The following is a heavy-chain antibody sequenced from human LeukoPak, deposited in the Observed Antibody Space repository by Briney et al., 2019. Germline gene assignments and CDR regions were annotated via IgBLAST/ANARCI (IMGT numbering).Heavy chain of an antibody. J-gene: IGHJ4*02. D-gene: IGHD3-10*01. CDR3: TRTRSLWFGEFEDY. V-gene: IGHV4-31*03. CDR1: GGSISSSSYY. CDR2: IFYSGTT. Sequence: PSETLSLTCTISGGSISSSSYYWGWIRQYPGKGLEWIGYIFYSGTTFYNPSLRSRLTFSLDTSKNHFSLKLTSVTAADTALYYCTRTRSLWFGEFEDYWGQGTLVSVSS.